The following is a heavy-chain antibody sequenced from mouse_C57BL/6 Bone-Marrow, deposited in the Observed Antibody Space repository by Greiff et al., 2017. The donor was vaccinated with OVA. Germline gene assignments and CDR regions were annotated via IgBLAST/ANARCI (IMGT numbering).Heavy chain of an antibody. CDR2: IYPGSGNT. D-gene: IGHD2-1*01. J-gene: IGHJ3*01. CDR1: GYTFTDYY. CDR3: AVYSFAY. Sequence: QVQLKQSGAELVRPGASVKLSCKASGYTFTDYYINWVKQRPGQGLEWIARIYPGSGNTYYNEKFKGKATLTAEKSSSTAYMQLSSLTSEDSAVYFCAVYSFAYWGQGTLVTVSA. V-gene: IGHV1-76*01.